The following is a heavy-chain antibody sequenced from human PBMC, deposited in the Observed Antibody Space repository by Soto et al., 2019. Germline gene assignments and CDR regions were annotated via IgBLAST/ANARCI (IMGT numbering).Heavy chain of an antibody. Sequence: ASVKVSCKASGYTFTSYAMHWVRQAPGQRLEWMGWINAGNGNTKYSQKFQGRVTITRDTSASTAYMELSSLRSEDTAVYYCARDFRVNPQRNHYYYYGMDVWGQGTTVTVSS. CDR3: ARDFRVNPQRNHYYYYGMDV. V-gene: IGHV1-3*01. CDR2: INAGNGNT. D-gene: IGHD2-21*01. CDR1: GYTFTSYA. J-gene: IGHJ6*02.